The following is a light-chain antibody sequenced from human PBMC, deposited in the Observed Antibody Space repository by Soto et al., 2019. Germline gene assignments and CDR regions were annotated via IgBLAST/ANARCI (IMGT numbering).Light chain of an antibody. V-gene: IGLV2-11*01. CDR1: SSDVGGYNY. CDR2: DVS. J-gene: IGLJ1*01. Sequence: QSALTQPRSVSGSPGQSVTISCTGTSSDVGGYNYVSWYQQHPGKAPKLMIYDVSQRPSGVPDRFSGSKSGNTASLTISGLQSEDEADYYCSSYTSSSTLVFGTGTKVTVL. CDR3: SSYTSSSTLV.